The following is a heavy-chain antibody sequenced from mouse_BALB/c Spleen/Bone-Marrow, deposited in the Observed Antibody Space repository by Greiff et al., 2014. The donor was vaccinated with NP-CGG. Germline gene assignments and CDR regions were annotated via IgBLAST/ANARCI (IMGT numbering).Heavy chain of an antibody. CDR3: ARDYYGSSYGFAY. J-gene: IGHJ3*01. V-gene: IGHV1-26*01. Sequence: VQLKDSGPELVKPGASMKISCKASGYSFTGYTMNWVKQSHGKSLEWIGLINPYNGGTSYNQKFKGKATLTVDKSSSTAYMELLSLTSEDSAVYYCARDYYGSSYGFAYWGQGTLVTVSA. CDR1: GYSFTGYT. D-gene: IGHD1-1*01. CDR2: INPYNGGT.